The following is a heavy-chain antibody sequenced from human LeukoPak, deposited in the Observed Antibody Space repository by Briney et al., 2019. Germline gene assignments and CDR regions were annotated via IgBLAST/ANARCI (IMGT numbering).Heavy chain of an antibody. CDR2: INPSGGST. D-gene: IGHD3-22*01. V-gene: IGHV1-46*01. CDR1: GYTFTSYG. Sequence: GASVKVSCKASGYTFTSYGISWVRQAPGQGLEWMGIINPSGGSTSYAQKFQGRVTMTRDTSTSTVYMELSSLRSEDTAVYYCARVPPGITMIVDRPPDYWGQGTLVTVSS. CDR3: ARVPPGITMIVDRPPDY. J-gene: IGHJ4*02.